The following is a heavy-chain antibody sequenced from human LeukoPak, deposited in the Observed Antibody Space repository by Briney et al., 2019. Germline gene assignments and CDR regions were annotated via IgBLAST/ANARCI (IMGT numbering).Heavy chain of an antibody. CDR2: IYYSGST. CDR3: ARRGSYYDILTGYVNPFFDY. Sequence: SETLSLTCTVSGGSISSSSYYWGWIRQPPGKGLEWIGSIYYSGSTYYNPSLKSRVTISVDTSKNQFSLKLSSVTAADTAVYYCARRGSYYDILTGYVNPFFDYWGQGTLVTVSS. J-gene: IGHJ4*02. D-gene: IGHD3-9*01. V-gene: IGHV4-39*01. CDR1: GGSISSSSYY.